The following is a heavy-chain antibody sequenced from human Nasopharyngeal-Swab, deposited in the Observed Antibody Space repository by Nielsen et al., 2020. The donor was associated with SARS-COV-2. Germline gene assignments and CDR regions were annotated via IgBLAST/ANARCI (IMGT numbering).Heavy chain of an antibody. Sequence: SETLSLTCTVSGGSISSSSYYWGWIRQPPGKGLEWIGSIYYSGSTYYNPSLKSRVTISVDTSKNQFSLKLSPVTAADTAVYYCARLTYTVTPDYWGQGTLVTVSS. CDR2: IYYSGST. CDR3: ARLTYTVTPDY. J-gene: IGHJ4*02. V-gene: IGHV4-39*01. CDR1: GGSISSSSYY. D-gene: IGHD4-17*01.